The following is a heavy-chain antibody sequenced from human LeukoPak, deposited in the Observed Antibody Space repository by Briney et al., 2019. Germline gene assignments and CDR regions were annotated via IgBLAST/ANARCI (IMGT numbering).Heavy chain of an antibody. CDR2: ISKDGSNK. CDR1: GFTFSSYT. D-gene: IGHD4-17*01. J-gene: IGHJ3*02. CDR3: ASPVTTDAFDI. V-gene: IGHV3-30*04. Sequence: GGSLRLSCATSGFTFSSYTMHWVRQAVGKGLEWVAVISKDGSNKYYADSLKGRFTISRDNSKDTLYLQMNSLKTEDTAVYYCASPVTTDAFDIWGQGTMVTVSS.